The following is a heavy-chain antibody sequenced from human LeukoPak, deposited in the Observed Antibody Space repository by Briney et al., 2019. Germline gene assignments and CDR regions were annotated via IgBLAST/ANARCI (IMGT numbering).Heavy chain of an antibody. V-gene: IGHV3-23*01. CDR1: GFTFSSYS. J-gene: IGHJ4*02. CDR2: IGGGDT. CDR3: AKDGQSFNSMWDYLDS. Sequence: GGSLRLSCAASGFTFSSYSMNWVRQAPGKGLEWVSGIGGGDTHYADSVKGRFTIFRDNSKSTVELHMSSLRVEDTAVYYCAKDGQSFNSMWDYLDSWGRGTLVTVSS. D-gene: IGHD1-26*01.